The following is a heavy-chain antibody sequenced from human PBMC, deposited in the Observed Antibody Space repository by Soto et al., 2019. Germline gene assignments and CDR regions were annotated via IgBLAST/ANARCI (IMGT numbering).Heavy chain of an antibody. V-gene: IGHV4-59*01. CDR1: GGSISSYY. J-gene: IGHJ3*02. Sequence: LSLTCTVSGGSISSYYWSWIRQPPGKGLEWIGYIYYSGSTNYNPSLKSRVTISVDTSKNQFSLKLSSVTAADTAVYYCAREVGSRGFDAFDIWGQGTMVTVSS. CDR3: AREVGSRGFDAFDI. D-gene: IGHD1-26*01. CDR2: IYYSGST.